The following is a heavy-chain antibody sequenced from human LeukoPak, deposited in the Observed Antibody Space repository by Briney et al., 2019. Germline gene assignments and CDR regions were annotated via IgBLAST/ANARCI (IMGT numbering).Heavy chain of an antibody. CDR1: GGSISSSSYY. CDR3: ARHRTEFGELLYDDAFDI. CDR2: IYYGGST. D-gene: IGHD3-10*01. J-gene: IGHJ3*02. V-gene: IGHV4-39*01. Sequence: PSETLSLTCTVSGGSISSSSYYWGWIRQPPGKGLEWIGSIYYGGSTYYNPSLKSRVTISVDTSKNQFSLKLSSVTAADTAVYYCARHRTEFGELLYDDAFDIWGQGTMVTVSS.